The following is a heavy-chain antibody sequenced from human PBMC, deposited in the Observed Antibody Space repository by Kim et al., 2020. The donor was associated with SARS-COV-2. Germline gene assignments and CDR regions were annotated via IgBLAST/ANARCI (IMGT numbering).Heavy chain of an antibody. J-gene: IGHJ6*02. D-gene: IGHD6-13*01. CDR3: ARRSQLVKYYYYGMDV. Sequence: SLKSRVTIAVDTSKNQFSLKLSSVTAADTAVYYCARRSQLVKYYYYGMDVWGQGTTVTVSS. V-gene: IGHV4-39*01.